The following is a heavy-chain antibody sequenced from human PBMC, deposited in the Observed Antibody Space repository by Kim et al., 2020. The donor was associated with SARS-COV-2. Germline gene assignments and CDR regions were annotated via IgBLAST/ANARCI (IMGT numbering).Heavy chain of an antibody. CDR3: ARDGPYCSDGFCYSDY. Sequence: ASVKVSCKASGYSFTNYYIHWVRQAPGQGLEWMGVIRPTYGSTTYAQTLKGRVSMTRDTSTSTVYMELSSLRSEDTAVYFCARDGPYCSDGFCYSDYWGQGTLVTVSS. D-gene: IGHD2-15*01. CDR1: GYSFTNYY. V-gene: IGHV1-46*01. J-gene: IGHJ4*02. CDR2: IRPTYGST.